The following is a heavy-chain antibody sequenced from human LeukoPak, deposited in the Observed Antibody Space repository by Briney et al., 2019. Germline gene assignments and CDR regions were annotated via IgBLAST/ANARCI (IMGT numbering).Heavy chain of an antibody. CDR1: GFTFSNYN. CDR2: INWNGGST. D-gene: IGHD3-22*01. Sequence: GGSLRLSCAASGFTFSNYNMNWVRQAPGKGLEWVSGINWNGGSTGYADSVKGRFTISRDNAKNSLYLQMNSLRAEDTALYYCATGAGANYYDSSGYSDYWGQGTLVTVSS. CDR3: ATGAGANYYDSSGYSDY. J-gene: IGHJ4*02. V-gene: IGHV3-20*04.